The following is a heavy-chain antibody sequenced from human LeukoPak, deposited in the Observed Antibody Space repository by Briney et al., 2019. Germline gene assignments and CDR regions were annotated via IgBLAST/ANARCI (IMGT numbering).Heavy chain of an antibody. Sequence: GRSLRLSCAASGFTFSSYAMHWVRQAPGKGLEWVSYISSSGSTIYYADSVKGRFTISRDNAKNSLYLQMNSLRAEDTAVYYCARDPVLLRFDYWGQGTLVTVSS. CDR3: ARDPVLLRFDY. D-gene: IGHD2-21*02. CDR2: ISSSGSTI. J-gene: IGHJ4*02. V-gene: IGHV3-48*03. CDR1: GFTFSSYA.